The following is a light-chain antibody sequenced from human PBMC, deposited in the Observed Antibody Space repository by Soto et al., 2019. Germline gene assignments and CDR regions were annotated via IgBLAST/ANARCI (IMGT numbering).Light chain of an antibody. J-gene: IGLJ1*01. CDR3: QSYDDSLSVHYV. Sequence: QSALTQPPSVSVVPGQRVTISCTGSSSNIGSTYDVQWYQQLPGTAPKLLIHSNTDRPSGVPDRFSGSKSGTSASLAITGLQADDEADYYCQSYDDSLSVHYVFGTGTKVTVL. CDR1: SSNIGSTYD. V-gene: IGLV1-40*01. CDR2: SNT.